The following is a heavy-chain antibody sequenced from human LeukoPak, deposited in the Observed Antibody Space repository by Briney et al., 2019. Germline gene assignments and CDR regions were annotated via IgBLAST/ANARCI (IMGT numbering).Heavy chain of an antibody. J-gene: IGHJ6*03. Sequence: GGSLRLSCAASGLTVRSNYMNWVRQAPGKGLEWVSLIFGDNSTHYADSVRGRFTISRDNSKNTVYLQMNSLRAEDTAVYYCARVPYGNYHYYYMDVWGKGTTVTVSS. D-gene: IGHD3-10*01. CDR3: ARVPYGNYHYYYMDV. CDR1: GLTVRSNY. CDR2: IFGDNST. V-gene: IGHV3-53*01.